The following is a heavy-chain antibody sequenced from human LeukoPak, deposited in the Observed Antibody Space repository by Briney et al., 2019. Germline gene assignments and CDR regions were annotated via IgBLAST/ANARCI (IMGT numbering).Heavy chain of an antibody. CDR3: AREPPPSLYGPGGNHNYYYGMDV. CDR1: GFTFSDYY. V-gene: IGHV3-11*01. J-gene: IGHJ6*02. D-gene: IGHD4-23*01. CDR2: ISSSGSTI. Sequence: SGGSLRLSCAASGFTFSDYYMSWVRQAPGKGLEWVSYISSSGSTIYYADPVKGRFTISRDNAKNSLYLQMNSLRAEDTAVYYCAREPPPSLYGPGGNHNYYYGMDVWGQGTTVTVSS.